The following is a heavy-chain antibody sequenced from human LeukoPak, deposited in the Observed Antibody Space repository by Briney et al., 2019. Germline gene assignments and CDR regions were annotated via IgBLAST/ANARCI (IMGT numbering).Heavy chain of an antibody. V-gene: IGHV3-23*01. CDR1: GFTFSSYG. J-gene: IGHJ4*02. CDR2: ISGSGGST. CDR3: AKGIVVVPAAMPNGYYFDY. D-gene: IGHD2-2*01. Sequence: PGGSLRLSCAASGFTFSSYGVSWVRQAPGEGLEWGSAISGSGGSTYYADSVKGRFTISRDNSKNPLYLQMNSLRADDTAVYYCAKGIVVVPAAMPNGYYFDYWGQGTLVTVSS.